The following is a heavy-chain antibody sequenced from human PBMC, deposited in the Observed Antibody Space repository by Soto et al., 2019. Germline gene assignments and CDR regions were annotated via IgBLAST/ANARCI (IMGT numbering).Heavy chain of an antibody. CDR1: GFSFGSYW. D-gene: IGHD3-22*01. J-gene: IGHJ4*02. CDR2: IKKGGSEK. Sequence: GGSLRLSCAASGFSFGSYWMNWVRQAPGKGLEWVAIIKKGGSEKYYVDSVEGRFIISRDNVKNSLYLQMDSPRAEDTAVYYCAGGAGWLIDYWGRGTLVTVSS. V-gene: IGHV3-7*03. CDR3: AGGAGWLIDY.